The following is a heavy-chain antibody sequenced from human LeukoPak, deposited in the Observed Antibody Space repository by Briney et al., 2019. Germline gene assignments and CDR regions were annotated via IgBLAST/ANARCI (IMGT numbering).Heavy chain of an antibody. V-gene: IGHV4-59*06. CDR2: IYYSGST. CDR1: GGSISSYY. D-gene: IGHD5-24*01. Sequence: SETLSLTCTVSGGSISSYYWSWIRQHPGKGLEWIGNIYYSGSTYYNPSLKSRVTISVDASKNQFSLKLSSVTAADTAVYYCARDLYPDAFDIWGQGTMVTVSS. CDR3: ARDLYPDAFDI. J-gene: IGHJ3*02.